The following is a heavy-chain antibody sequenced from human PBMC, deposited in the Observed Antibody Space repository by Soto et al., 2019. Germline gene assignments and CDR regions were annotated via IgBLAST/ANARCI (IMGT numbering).Heavy chain of an antibody. Sequence: PGGSLRLSCAASGFTFSSYAMSWVRQAPGKGLEWVSIISDSGDNIYYADSVKGRFTISRDNSKNTLYLQMNSLRAEDTAVYYCAKDEILLAITVYYCSMHVSCKAPTLTVFS. J-gene: IGHJ6*04. V-gene: IGHV3-23*01. CDR3: AKDEILLAITVYYCSMHV. D-gene: IGHD3-3*01. CDR2: ISDSGDNI. CDR1: GFTFSSYA.